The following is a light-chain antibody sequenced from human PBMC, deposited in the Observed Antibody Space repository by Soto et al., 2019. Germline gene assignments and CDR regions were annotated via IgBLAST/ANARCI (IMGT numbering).Light chain of an antibody. CDR1: GNDIGGYNY. CDR2: DVN. CDR3: CSYAGSYTFV. V-gene: IGLV2-11*01. J-gene: IGLJ1*01. Sequence: QSALTQPRSVSGSPGQAVTISCTGTGNDIGGYNYVSWYQQHPGKAPKVVIYDVNKRPSGVPDRFSGSKSGNTASLTISGLQTEDEADYYCCSYAGSYTFVFGTGTKVTVL.